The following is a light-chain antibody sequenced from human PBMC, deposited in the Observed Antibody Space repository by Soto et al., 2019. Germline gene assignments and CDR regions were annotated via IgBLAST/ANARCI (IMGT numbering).Light chain of an antibody. CDR1: LSVSSSY. CDR2: GAS. V-gene: IGKV3-20*01. J-gene: IGKJ5*01. Sequence: EIVVTQSPGTLSLSPGERSTLSFRASLSVSSSYLAWYQQKPGQAPRLLIYGASSRATGIPDRFSGSGSGTDFTLTISRLEPEDFAVYYCQQDGSSPITFGQGTRLEIK. CDR3: QQDGSSPIT.